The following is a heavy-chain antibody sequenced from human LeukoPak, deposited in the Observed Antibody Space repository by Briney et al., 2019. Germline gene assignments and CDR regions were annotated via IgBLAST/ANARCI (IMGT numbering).Heavy chain of an antibody. V-gene: IGHV4-31*03. CDR1: GGSMTSGGYY. CDR3: ARRGAVRQYYYDSSGYYFDF. Sequence: SETLSLTCTVSGGSMTSGGYYWAWIRQHPGKGLEWIGHIYYSGTTYYNASLRRRLSLSVDTSKTQFSLKLSSVTAADTAVYYCARRGAVRQYYYDSSGYYFDFWGQGALVTVSS. D-gene: IGHD3-22*01. CDR2: IYYSGTT. J-gene: IGHJ5*01.